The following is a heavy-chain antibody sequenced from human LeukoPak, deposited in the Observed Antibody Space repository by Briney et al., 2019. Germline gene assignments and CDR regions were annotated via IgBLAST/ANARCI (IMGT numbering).Heavy chain of an antibody. J-gene: IGHJ6*04. CDR2: INAGNGNT. CDR3: ARVGLRYYYYGMDV. Sequence: ASVKVSCKASGYTFTSYAMHWMRQAPGQRLEWMGWINAGNGNTKYSQKFQGRVTITRDTSASTAYMELSSLRSEDTAVYYCARVGLRYYYYGMDVWGKGTTVTVSS. D-gene: IGHD3-16*01. CDR1: GYTFTSYA. V-gene: IGHV1-3*01.